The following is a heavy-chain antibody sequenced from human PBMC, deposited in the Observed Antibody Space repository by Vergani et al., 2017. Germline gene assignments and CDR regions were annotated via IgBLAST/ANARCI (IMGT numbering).Heavy chain of an antibody. D-gene: IGHD2-2*01. V-gene: IGHV4-39*01. CDR3: ASGGGYCSSTSCPPGY. J-gene: IGHJ4*02. CDR1: GGSISSSSYY. CDR2: IYYSGST. Sequence: QLQLQESGPGLVKPSETLSLTCTVSGGSISSSSYYWGWIRQPPGKGLEWIGSIYYSGSTYYNPSLKSRVTISVDTSKNQFSLKLSSVTAADTAVYYCASGGGYCSSTSCPPGYWGQGTLVTVSS.